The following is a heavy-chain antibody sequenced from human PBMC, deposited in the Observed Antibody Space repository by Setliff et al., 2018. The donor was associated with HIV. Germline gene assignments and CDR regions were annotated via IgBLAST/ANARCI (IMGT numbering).Heavy chain of an antibody. CDR3: ARRDGYSYGFYFDY. CDR1: GVSVGSGDYY. CDR2: IFHSGDT. Sequence: SETLSLTCSVSGVSVGSGDYYWHWIRQHPEKALEWIGYIFHSGDTYYNPSLKSRLTISVDTSKNQFSLKLSSVTAADTTVYYCARRDGYSYGFYFDYWGQGTLVTVSS. J-gene: IGHJ4*02. V-gene: IGHV4-30-4*08. D-gene: IGHD5-18*01.